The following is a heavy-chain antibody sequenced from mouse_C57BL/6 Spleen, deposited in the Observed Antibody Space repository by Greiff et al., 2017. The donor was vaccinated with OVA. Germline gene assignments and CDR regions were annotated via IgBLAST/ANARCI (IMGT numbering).Heavy chain of an antibody. CDR1: GYTFTDYY. J-gene: IGHJ4*01. CDR3: ARRGDGSNLRYAMDY. CDR2: IYPGSGNT. D-gene: IGHD1-1*01. Sequence: QVQLQQSGAELVRPGASVKLSCKASGYTFTDYYINWVKQRPGQGLEWIARIYPGSGNTYYNEKFKGKATLTAEKSSSTAYMQLSSLTSEDSAVYFCARRGDGSNLRYAMDYWGQGTSVTVSS. V-gene: IGHV1-76*01.